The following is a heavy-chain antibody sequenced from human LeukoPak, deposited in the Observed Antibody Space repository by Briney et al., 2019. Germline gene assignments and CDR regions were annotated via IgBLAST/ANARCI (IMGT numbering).Heavy chain of an antibody. J-gene: IGHJ4*02. CDR2: IYPGDSDT. D-gene: IGHD3-3*01. V-gene: IGHV5-51*01. Sequence: GESLKISCKGSGYSFTSYWIVWVRQMPGKGLEWMGIIYPGDSDTRYSPSFQGQVTISADKSISTAYLQWSSMKASDTAMYYCARLPYYDFWSGYYFDYWGQGTLVTVSS. CDR3: ARLPYYDFWSGYYFDY. CDR1: GYSFTSYW.